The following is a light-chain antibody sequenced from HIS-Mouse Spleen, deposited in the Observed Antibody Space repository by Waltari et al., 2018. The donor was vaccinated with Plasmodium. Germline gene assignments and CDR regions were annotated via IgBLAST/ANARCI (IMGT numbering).Light chain of an antibody. J-gene: IGLJ3*02. V-gene: IGLV3-10*01. Sequence: SYELTQPPSVPVSPVPTARTTCPGDALPKKYAYWYQQKSGQAPVLVIYEDSKRPSGIPERFAGSSSGTMATLTISGAQVEDEADYYCYSTDSSGNHRVFGGGTKLTVL. CDR1: ALPKKY. CDR3: YSTDSSGNHRV. CDR2: EDS.